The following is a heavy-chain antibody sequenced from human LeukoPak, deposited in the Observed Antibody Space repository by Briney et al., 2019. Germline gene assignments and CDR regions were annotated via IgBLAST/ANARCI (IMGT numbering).Heavy chain of an antibody. J-gene: IGHJ4*02. CDR1: GFTFSDYF. CDR2: ISSSGGNI. Sequence: PGGSLRLSCSGSGFTFSDYFMNWIRQAPGKGLEWIAYISSSGGNIKYADSVQGRFTIPRDNAKKSLYLQMNSLRAEDTAVYYCANLGGYWGQGTLVTVSS. D-gene: IGHD4-23*01. CDR3: ANLGGY. V-gene: IGHV3-11*01.